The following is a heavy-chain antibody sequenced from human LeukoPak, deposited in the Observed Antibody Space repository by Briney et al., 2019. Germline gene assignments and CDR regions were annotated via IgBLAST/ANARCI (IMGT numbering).Heavy chain of an antibody. V-gene: IGHV4-59*01. J-gene: IGHJ3*02. CDR2: IYYSGST. CDR3: ARDYYDRNDAFDI. Sequence: SETLSLTCTVSGGSISSYYWSWIRQPPGKGLEWIGYIYYSGSTNYNPSLKSRVTISVDTSKNQFSLKLSSVTAADMAVYYCARDYYDRNDAFDIWGQGTMVTVSS. D-gene: IGHD3-22*01. CDR1: GGSISSYY.